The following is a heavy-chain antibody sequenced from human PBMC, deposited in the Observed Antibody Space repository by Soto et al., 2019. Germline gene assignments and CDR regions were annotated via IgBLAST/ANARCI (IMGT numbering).Heavy chain of an antibody. CDR2: IYYSGST. V-gene: IGHV4-31*03. D-gene: IGHD5-18*01. Sequence: SETLSLTCTVSGGSISSGGYYWSWIRQHPGKGLEWIGYIYYSGSTYYNPSLKSRVTISVDTSKNQFSLKLSSVTAADTAVYYCARDGGYSYGYSHYYYGMDVWGQGTTVTVSS. CDR1: GGSISSGGYY. J-gene: IGHJ6*02. CDR3: ARDGGYSYGYSHYYYGMDV.